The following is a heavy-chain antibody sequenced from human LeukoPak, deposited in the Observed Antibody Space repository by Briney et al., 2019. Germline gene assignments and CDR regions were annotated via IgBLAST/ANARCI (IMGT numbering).Heavy chain of an antibody. CDR1: GFTFSTYS. Sequence: GGSLRLSCVTSGFTFSTYSMNWVRQAPGKGLESIAYISGSGSPIYYAASVKGRFTISRDNADNSVYPQMNNLRDEDTAVYYCATSGGSRAYWYFELWGRGTLVTVSS. CDR3: ATSGGSRAYWYFEL. V-gene: IGHV3-48*02. CDR2: ISGSGSPI. D-gene: IGHD3-16*01. J-gene: IGHJ2*01.